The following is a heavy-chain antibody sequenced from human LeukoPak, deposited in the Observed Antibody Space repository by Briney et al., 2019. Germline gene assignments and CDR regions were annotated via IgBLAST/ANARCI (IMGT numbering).Heavy chain of an antibody. CDR2: IKQDGSDK. Sequence: GGSLRLSCAAFGFTFSTYWMSWVRQAPGKGLEWVANIKQDGSDKFYVDSVKGRFTISRDNAKNSMYLQMNSLRAEDTAVYYCARVLPVASRDYWGQGTLVTVSS. CDR3: ARVLPVASRDY. V-gene: IGHV3-7*01. CDR1: GFTFSTYW. D-gene: IGHD2-2*01. J-gene: IGHJ4*02.